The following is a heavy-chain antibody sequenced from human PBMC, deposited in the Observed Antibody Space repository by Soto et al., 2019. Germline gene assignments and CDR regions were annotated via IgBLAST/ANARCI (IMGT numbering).Heavy chain of an antibody. CDR1: GFIFRNYW. J-gene: IGHJ4*02. CDR3: ARERSLAV. V-gene: IGHV3-7*05. Sequence: PGGSLRLSCAVSGFIFRNYWMSWVRQAPGKGLEWVANIKQDGSEKYYVDSVKGRFTVSRDNAENSLFLQMNSLRAEDTAVYYCARERSLAVWGQGT. CDR2: IKQDGSEK.